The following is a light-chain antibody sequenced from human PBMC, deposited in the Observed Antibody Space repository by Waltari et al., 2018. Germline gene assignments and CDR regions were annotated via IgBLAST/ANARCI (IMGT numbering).Light chain of an antibody. V-gene: IGLV1-44*01. J-gene: IGLJ2*01. CDR2: NNN. Sequence: QSLLTQSPSASGTSGQRVTISCSGSSPNIGRDSVNWYRHLPGPAPKLLIYNNNQRPSGVPDSFSGSKSGTSASLAISGLPSEDEADYYCAAWDDSLNGVVFGGGTKLSVL. CDR3: AAWDDSLNGVV. CDR1: SPNIGRDS.